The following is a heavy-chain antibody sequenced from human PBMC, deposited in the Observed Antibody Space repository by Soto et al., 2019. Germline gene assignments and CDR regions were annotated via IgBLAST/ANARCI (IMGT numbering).Heavy chain of an antibody. Sequence: GSGPTLVNPTQTLTLTCTFSGFSFSTSQVGVGWVRQPPGKAQEWLAIIYWDDDKRYNPSLRNRLSITKDTSKNQVVLTMTSVDPVETAADYCGERPGGSYCGCHSGFFDDWGQGNLVTVSS. J-gene: IGHJ4*02. CDR2: IYWDDDK. CDR3: GERPGGSYCGCHSGFFDD. CDR1: GFSFSTSQVG. V-gene: IGHV2-5*02. D-gene: IGHD2-21*01.